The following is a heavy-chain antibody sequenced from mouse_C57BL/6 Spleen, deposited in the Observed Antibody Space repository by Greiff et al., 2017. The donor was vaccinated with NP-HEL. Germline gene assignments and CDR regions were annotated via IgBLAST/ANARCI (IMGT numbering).Heavy chain of an antibody. V-gene: IGHV1-12*01. D-gene: IGHD1-1*01. CDR2: IYPGNGDT. CDR1: GYTFTSYN. Sequence: LQQSGAELVRPGASVKMSCKASGYTFTSYNMHWVKQTPRQGLEWIGAIYPGNGDTSYNQKFKGKATLTVDKSSSTAYMQLSSLTSEDSAVYFCARPYGSSSYYAMDYWGQGTSVTVSS. J-gene: IGHJ4*01. CDR3: ARPYGSSSYYAMDY.